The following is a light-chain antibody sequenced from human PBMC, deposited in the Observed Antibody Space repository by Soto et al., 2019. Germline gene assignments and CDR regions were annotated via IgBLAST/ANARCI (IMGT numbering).Light chain of an antibody. J-gene: IGKJ4*01. CDR3: QHRYNWPLT. Sequence: EIVLTQSPATLSLSPGERATLSCRASRSVSNYLAWYQHKPGQAPRLLIYDASNRATGIPARFSGSGSGTDFTLTISSLEPEDFALYYCQHRYNWPLTFGGGTKVEIK. V-gene: IGKV3-11*01. CDR1: RSVSNY. CDR2: DAS.